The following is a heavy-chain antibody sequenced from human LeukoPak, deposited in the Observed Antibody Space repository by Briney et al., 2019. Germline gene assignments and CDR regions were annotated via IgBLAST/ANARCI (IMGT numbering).Heavy chain of an antibody. CDR1: GLSLSTRGVG. CDR3: AHTQYYYDSGGVDDGFDI. V-gene: IGHV2-5*01. J-gene: IGHJ3*02. CDR2: IYWNDEK. D-gene: IGHD3-22*01. Sequence: SGPTLVKPTPTLTLTCTLSGLSLSTRGVGVGWIRQPPGKALEWLSLIYWNDEKRYSPSLKSRLTITKDTSKIQVVLAMTNVDPVDTATYYCAHTQYYYDSGGVDDGFDIWGQGTMVTVSS.